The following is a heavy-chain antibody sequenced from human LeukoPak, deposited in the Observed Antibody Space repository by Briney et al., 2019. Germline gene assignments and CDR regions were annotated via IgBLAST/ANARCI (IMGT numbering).Heavy chain of an antibody. CDR1: GYSFTSYW. J-gene: IGHJ3*02. V-gene: IGHV5-51*01. D-gene: IGHD3-10*01. CDR3: ARRADYGSGSYYEELDAFDI. CDR2: IYPGDSDT. Sequence: GESLKISCKGSGYSFTSYWIGWVRQMPGKGLEWMGIIYPGDSDTRYSPSFQGQVTISADKSINTAYLQWSSLKASDIAMYYCARRADYGSGSYYEELDAFDIWGQGTMVTVSS.